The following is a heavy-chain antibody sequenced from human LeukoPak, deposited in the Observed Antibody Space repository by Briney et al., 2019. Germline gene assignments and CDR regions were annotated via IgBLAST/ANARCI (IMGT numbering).Heavy chain of an antibody. V-gene: IGHV3-53*05. Sequence: GGSLRLSCAASGFIDSSNYMIGVRHSTGEGVVWVSVIYSGGSTYYADSVKGRFTIYRDNSKNTLYLQMNSLRAEDTAVYYCARVRVAVAGGNDYWGQGTLVTVSS. CDR2: IYSGGST. D-gene: IGHD6-19*01. CDR1: GFIDSSNY. CDR3: ARVRVAVAGGNDY. J-gene: IGHJ4*02.